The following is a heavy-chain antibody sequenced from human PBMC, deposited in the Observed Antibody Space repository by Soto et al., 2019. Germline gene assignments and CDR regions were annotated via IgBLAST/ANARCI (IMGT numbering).Heavy chain of an antibody. Sequence: SETLSLTCAVYGGSFSGYYWSWIRQPPGKGLEWIGEINHSGITNYNPSLKSRVTISVDTSKNQFSLKLSSVTAADTAVYYCARATVTAYFDYWGQGTLVTVSS. D-gene: IGHD4-17*01. CDR3: ARATVTAYFDY. J-gene: IGHJ4*02. CDR2: INHSGIT. V-gene: IGHV4-34*01. CDR1: GGSFSGYY.